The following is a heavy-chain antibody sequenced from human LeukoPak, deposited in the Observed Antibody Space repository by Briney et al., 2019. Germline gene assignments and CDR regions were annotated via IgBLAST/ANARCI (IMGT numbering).Heavy chain of an antibody. CDR2: IYYSGST. Sequence: PSETLSLTCAVYGGSFSGYYWSWIRQPPGKGLEWIGYIYYSGSTYYNPSLKSRVTISVDTSKNQFSLKLSSVTAADTAVYYCARGGGVYDYVWGSYRSPYYFDYWGQGTLVTVSS. CDR3: ARGGGVYDYVWGSYRSPYYFDY. CDR1: GGSFSGYY. D-gene: IGHD3-16*02. J-gene: IGHJ4*02. V-gene: IGHV4-34*09.